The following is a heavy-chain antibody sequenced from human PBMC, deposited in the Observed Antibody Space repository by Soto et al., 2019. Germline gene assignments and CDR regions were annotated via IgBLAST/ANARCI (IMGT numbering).Heavy chain of an antibody. J-gene: IGHJ5*02. V-gene: IGHV1-2*02. CDR1: GYTFTGYY. D-gene: IGHD5-18*01. Sequence: GASVKVSFKASGYTFTGYYMHWVRQAPGQGLEWMGWINPNSGGTNYAQKFQGRVTMTRDTSISTAYMELSRLRSDDTAVYYCARDKWIQLDWFDPWGQGTLVTVSS. CDR2: INPNSGGT. CDR3: ARDKWIQLDWFDP.